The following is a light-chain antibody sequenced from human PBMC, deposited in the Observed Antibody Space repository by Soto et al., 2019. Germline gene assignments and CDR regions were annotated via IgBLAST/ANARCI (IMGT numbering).Light chain of an antibody. Sequence: QSVLTQPSSASASLGSSVSLTCTLSSGHSFYVIAWHQQQPGTAPRYLMKLEGSGNYNKGCGVPERFSGSSSGADRYLTISNLQSEDEGDYYCESWDSNTRVFGGGTKLTVL. CDR2: LEGSGNY. CDR1: SGHSFYV. J-gene: IGLJ3*02. CDR3: ESWDSNTRV. V-gene: IGLV4-60*03.